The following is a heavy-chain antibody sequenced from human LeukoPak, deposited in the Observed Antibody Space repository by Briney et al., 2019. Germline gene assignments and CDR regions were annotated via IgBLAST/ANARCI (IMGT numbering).Heavy chain of an antibody. Sequence: GGSLRLSCSASGFTFSTYAMHWVRQAPGKGLEYVSGITNSGGSTYYADSVKGRFTISRDNSKNTLYLQMSSLRAEDTAVYYCTRTGWFDPWGQGTLVTVSS. V-gene: IGHV3-64D*06. D-gene: IGHD7-27*01. CDR2: ITNSGGST. CDR3: TRTGWFDP. CDR1: GFTFSTYA. J-gene: IGHJ5*02.